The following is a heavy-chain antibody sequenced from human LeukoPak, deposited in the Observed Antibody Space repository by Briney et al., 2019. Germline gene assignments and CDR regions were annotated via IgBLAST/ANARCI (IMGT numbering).Heavy chain of an antibody. CDR2: IRYDGSNK. CDR3: AKDNSLWFGELLNQNWFDP. CDR1: GFTFSGYG. J-gene: IGHJ5*02. V-gene: IGHV3-30*02. D-gene: IGHD3-10*01. Sequence: AGGSLRLSCAASGFTFSGYGMHWVRQAPGKGLEWVAFIRYDGSNKYYADSVKGRFTISRDNSKNTLYLQMNSLRAEDTAVYYCAKDNSLWFGELLNQNWFDPWGQGTLVTVSS.